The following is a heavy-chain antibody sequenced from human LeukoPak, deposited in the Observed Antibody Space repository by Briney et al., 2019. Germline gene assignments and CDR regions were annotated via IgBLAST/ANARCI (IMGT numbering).Heavy chain of an antibody. Sequence: PSETLSLTRAVYGGSFSGYYWSWIRQPPGKGLEWIGEINHRGSTNYNPSLKSRVTISVDTSKNQFSLKLSSVTAADTAVYYCARDGLGFWSGYYTFYMDVWGKGTTVTVSS. CDR1: GGSFSGYY. V-gene: IGHV4-34*01. CDR2: INHRGST. J-gene: IGHJ6*03. D-gene: IGHD3-3*01. CDR3: ARDGLGFWSGYYTFYMDV.